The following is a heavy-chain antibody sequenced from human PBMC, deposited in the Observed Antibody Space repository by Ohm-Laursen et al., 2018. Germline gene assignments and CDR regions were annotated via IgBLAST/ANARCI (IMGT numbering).Heavy chain of an antibody. CDR1: GYTFTSYG. Sequence: ASVKVSCKASGYTFTSYGISWVRQAPGQGLEWMGWISAYTGNTNYAQKLQGRVTMTTDTSTSTAYMELRSLRSDDTAVYYCARDEPPNYYDSSGYYYRRYFQHWGQGTLVTVSS. CDR3: ARDEPPNYYDSSGYYYRRYFQH. J-gene: IGHJ1*01. CDR2: ISAYTGNT. D-gene: IGHD3-22*01. V-gene: IGHV1-18*01.